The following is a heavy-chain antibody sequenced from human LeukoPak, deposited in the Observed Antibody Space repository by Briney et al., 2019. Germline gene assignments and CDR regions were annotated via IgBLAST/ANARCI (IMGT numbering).Heavy chain of an antibody. CDR2: IYTSGNT. CDR1: GGSISSYY. J-gene: IGHJ4*02. D-gene: IGHD6-13*01. CDR3: ARTDSSSWSTFEY. V-gene: IGHV4-4*07. Sequence: SETLSLTCTVSGGSISSYYWNWIRQSAGKGLEWIGRIYTSGNTNYNPSLKSRVTMSVDTSKNQFSLKLSSVTAADTAVYYCARTDSSSWSTFEYWGQGALVTVSS.